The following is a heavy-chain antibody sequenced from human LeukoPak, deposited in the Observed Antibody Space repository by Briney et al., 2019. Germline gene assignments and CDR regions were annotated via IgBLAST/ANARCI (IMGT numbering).Heavy chain of an antibody. D-gene: IGHD6-6*01. CDR1: GFTFSSYS. J-gene: IGHJ4*02. CDR2: ISSSSSYI. Sequence: GGSLRLSCAASGFTFSSYSMNWVRQAPGKGLEWVSTISSSSSYIYYADSVKGRFTISRDNAKNSLYLQMNSLRAEDTAVYYCARGSISSGGLFDYWGQGTLVTVSS. CDR3: ARGSISSGGLFDY. V-gene: IGHV3-21*01.